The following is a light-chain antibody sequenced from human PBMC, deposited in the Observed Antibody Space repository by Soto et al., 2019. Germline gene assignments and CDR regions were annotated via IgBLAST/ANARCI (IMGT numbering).Light chain of an antibody. CDR1: QSISSW. J-gene: IGKJ4*01. CDR3: QQYNSYPLT. V-gene: IGKV1-5*03. Sequence: DIQLTQSPSTLSASVGDRVTITCRASQSISSWLAWYQQKPGKAPKLLIYKASSLESGVPSRFSGSGSGTEFTLTISILQPDDLATYYGQQYNSYPLTFGGGNKVEIK. CDR2: KAS.